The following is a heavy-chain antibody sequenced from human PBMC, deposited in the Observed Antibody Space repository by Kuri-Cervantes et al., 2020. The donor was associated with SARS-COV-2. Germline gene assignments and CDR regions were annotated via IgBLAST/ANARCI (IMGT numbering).Heavy chain of an antibody. V-gene: IGHV1-69*05. Sequence: SVKVSCKASGGTFSSYAISWVRQAPGQGLEWMGGIIPIFGTANYAQKFQGGVTITTDESTSTAYMELSSLRSEDTAVYYCASCTSCYFGDYRVTFDYWGQGTLVTVSS. CDR1: GGTFSSYA. CDR3: ASCTSCYFGDYRVTFDY. J-gene: IGHJ4*02. D-gene: IGHD2-2*01. CDR2: IIPIFGTA.